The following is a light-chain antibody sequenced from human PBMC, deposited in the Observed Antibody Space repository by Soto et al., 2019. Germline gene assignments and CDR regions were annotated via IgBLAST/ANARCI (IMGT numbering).Light chain of an antibody. V-gene: IGKV3-15*01. CDR1: QSVSSN. J-gene: IGKJ5*01. CDR2: GAS. CDR3: KQYNTWTPIT. Sequence: VMTQSPATLSVSPGERATLSCRASQSVSSNLAWYQQEPGRAPRLLIYGASTRATGIPARFNGSGSGTEFTLTISSLQSEDFAVYYCKQYNTWTPITFGQGTRLEMK.